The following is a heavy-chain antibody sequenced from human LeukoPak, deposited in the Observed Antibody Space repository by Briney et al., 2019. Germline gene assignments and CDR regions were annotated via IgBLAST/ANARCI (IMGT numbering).Heavy chain of an antibody. Sequence: GGSLKLSCVASGFTFTDYAMSWVRQAPGKGPEWVSGISGSGGSTFYADSVKGRFTISRDNSKNTLYLQMNSLRAEDTAVYYCARAGVRFLEYYYYYGMDVWGQGTTVTVSS. CDR2: ISGSGGST. J-gene: IGHJ6*02. V-gene: IGHV3-23*01. CDR3: ARAGVRFLEYYYYYGMDV. D-gene: IGHD3-3*01. CDR1: GFTFTDYA.